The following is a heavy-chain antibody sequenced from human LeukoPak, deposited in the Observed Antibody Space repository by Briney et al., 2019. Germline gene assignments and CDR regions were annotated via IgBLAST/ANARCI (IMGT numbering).Heavy chain of an antibody. CDR2: IYYSGST. CDR3: ARAPSDYYYYYYMDV. Sequence: SETLSLTCTVSGGSISSYYWSWIRQPPGKGLEWIGYIYYSGSTNYNPPLKSRVTISVDTSKNQFSLKLSSVTAADTAVYYCARAPSDYYYYYYMDVWGKGTTVTVSS. CDR1: GGSISSYY. D-gene: IGHD2-21*02. V-gene: IGHV4-59*01. J-gene: IGHJ6*03.